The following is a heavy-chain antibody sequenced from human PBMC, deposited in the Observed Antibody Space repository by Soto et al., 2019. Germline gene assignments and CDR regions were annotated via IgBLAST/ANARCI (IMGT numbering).Heavy chain of an antibody. J-gene: IGHJ4*02. D-gene: IGHD2-15*01. CDR3: ARGLHCSGGSCVFDY. CDR2: ISSSSSYI. V-gene: IGHV3-21*01. CDR1: GFTFSSYS. Sequence: EVQLVESGGGLVKPGGSLRLSCAASGFTFSSYSMNWVRQAPGKGREWVSSISSSSSYIYYADSVKGRFTISRDNAKNSLYLQMNSLRAEDTAVYYCARGLHCSGGSCVFDYWGQGTLVTVSS.